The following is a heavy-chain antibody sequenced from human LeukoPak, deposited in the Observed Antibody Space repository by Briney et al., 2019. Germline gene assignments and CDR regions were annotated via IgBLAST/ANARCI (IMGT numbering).Heavy chain of an antibody. D-gene: IGHD3-10*01. CDR1: GGSISSSSYY. V-gene: IGHV4-39*07. CDR2: IYYSGST. Sequence: PSGTLSLTCTVSGGSISSSSYYWGWIRQPPGKGLEWIGRIYYSGSTYYNPSLKSRLTMSVNTAKNQFSLKLSSVTAAETAVYYCARYYGSGSYDYWGQGTLVTVSS. J-gene: IGHJ4*02. CDR3: ARYYGSGSYDY.